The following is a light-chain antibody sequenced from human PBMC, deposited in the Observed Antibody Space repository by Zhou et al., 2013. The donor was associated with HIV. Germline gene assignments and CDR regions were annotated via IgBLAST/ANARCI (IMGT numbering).Light chain of an antibody. J-gene: IGKJ4*01. Sequence: DIQMTQSPSSVSASVGDRVTITCRASHDIDSRLAWYQQKPAKAPRLLIYDASTLQSGVPSRFSGSGSGTDFTLTISSLQPEDFATYYCQQANSFPLTFGGGTKVEIK. V-gene: IGKV1-12*01. CDR2: DAS. CDR3: QQANSFPLT. CDR1: HDIDSR.